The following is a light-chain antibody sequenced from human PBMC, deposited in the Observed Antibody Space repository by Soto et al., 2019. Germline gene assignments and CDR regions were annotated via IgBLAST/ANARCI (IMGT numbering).Light chain of an antibody. CDR2: GVT. CDR1: SSDVGGYNY. CDR3: SSYTSASTLLYL. J-gene: IGLJ1*01. V-gene: IGLV2-14*01. Sequence: QSALTQPASVSGSPGQSITISCTGTSSDVGGYNYVSWYQQHPGIAPKLLIYGVTNRPSGVSTRFSGSKSGNTASLTTSGLQAEDEADYHCSSYTSASTLLYLFGNGTKVTVL.